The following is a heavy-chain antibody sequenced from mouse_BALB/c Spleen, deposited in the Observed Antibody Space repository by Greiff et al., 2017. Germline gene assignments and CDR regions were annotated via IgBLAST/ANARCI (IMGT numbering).Heavy chain of an antibody. CDR3: AIYGNSYAMDY. J-gene: IGHJ4*01. CDR2: IWGDGST. D-gene: IGHD2-1*01. V-gene: IGHV2-6-7*01. CDR1: GFSLTGYG. Sequence: VQLKESGPGLVAPSQSLSITCTASGFSLTGYGVNWVRQPPGKGLEWLGMIWGDGSTDYNSALKSRLSISKDNSKSHLFLKMNSLQTDDTARYYCAIYGNSYAMDYWGQGTSVTVSS.